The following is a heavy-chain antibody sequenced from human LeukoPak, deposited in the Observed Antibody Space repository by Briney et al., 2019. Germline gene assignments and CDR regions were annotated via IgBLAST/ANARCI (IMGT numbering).Heavy chain of an antibody. V-gene: IGHV1-2*02. CDR2: INPNGGGT. J-gene: IGHJ4*02. CDR3: ARDRYYDSSGYTFDY. D-gene: IGHD3-22*01. Sequence: GASVKVSCKASGYTFTGYYMHWVRQAPGQGLEWMGWINPNGGGTNYAQKFQGRVTMTRDTSISTAYMELSRLRSDDTAVYYCARDRYYDSSGYTFDYWGQGTLVTVSS. CDR1: GYTFTGYY.